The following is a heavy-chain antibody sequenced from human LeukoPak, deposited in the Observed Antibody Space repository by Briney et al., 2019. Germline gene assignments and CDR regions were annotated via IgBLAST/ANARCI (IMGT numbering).Heavy chain of an antibody. CDR3: ARGQTLTF. V-gene: IGHV3-7*01. Sequence: PGGSLRLSCTASGLTFSTYWMTWVRQAPGKGLEWVANINQDGSQKYYVDSVKGRFTISRDNPKNSLFLQMNSLRADDTAVYFCARGQTLTFWGQGTLVSVSS. CDR1: GLTFSTYW. CDR2: INQDGSQK. D-gene: IGHD1-14*01. J-gene: IGHJ4*02.